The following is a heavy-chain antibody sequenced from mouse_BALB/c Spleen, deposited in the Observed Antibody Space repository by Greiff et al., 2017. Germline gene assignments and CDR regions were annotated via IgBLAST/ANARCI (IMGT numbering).Heavy chain of an antibody. D-gene: IGHD1-2*01. J-gene: IGHJ3*01. Sequence: EVHLVESGGGLVKPGGSLKLSCAASGFTFSSYAMSWVRQSPEKRLEWVAEISSGGSYTYYPDTVTGRFTISRDNAKNTLYLEMSSLRSEDTAMYYCARHYDGAYWGQGTLVTVSA. V-gene: IGHV5-9-4*01. CDR1: GFTFSSYA. CDR3: ARHYDGAY. CDR2: ISSGGSYT.